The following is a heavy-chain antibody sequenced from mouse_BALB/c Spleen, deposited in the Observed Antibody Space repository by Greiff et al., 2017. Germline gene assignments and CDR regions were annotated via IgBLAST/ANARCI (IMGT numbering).Heavy chain of an antibody. CDR3: ARTYYGNSWFAY. J-gene: IGHJ3*01. V-gene: IGHV1S29*02. Sequence: EVQLQQSGPELVKPGASVKISCKASGYTFTDYNMHWVKQSPGKSLEWIGYIYPYNGGTGYNQKFKSKATLTVDNSSSTAYMELRSLTSEDSAVYYCARTYYGNSWFAYWGQGTLVTVSA. CDR2: IYPYNGGT. CDR1: GYTFTDYN. D-gene: IGHD2-10*01.